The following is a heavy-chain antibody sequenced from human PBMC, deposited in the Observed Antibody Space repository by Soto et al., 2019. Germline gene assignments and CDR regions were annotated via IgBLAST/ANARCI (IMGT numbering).Heavy chain of an antibody. Sequence: GASVKVSCKASGYTFTGYYMHWVRQAPGQGLEWMGWINPNSGGTNYAQKFQGRVTMTRDTSISTAYMELSRLRSDDTAVYYCARDLFLSMGVDLLSGSGGMDVWGQGTTVTVSS. J-gene: IGHJ6*02. CDR1: GYTFTGYY. CDR2: INPNSGGT. CDR3: ARDLFLSMGVDLLSGSGGMDV. V-gene: IGHV1-2*02. D-gene: IGHD3-10*01.